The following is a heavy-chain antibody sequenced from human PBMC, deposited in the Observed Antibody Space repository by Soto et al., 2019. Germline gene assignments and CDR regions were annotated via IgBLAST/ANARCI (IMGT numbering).Heavy chain of an antibody. J-gene: IGHJ5*02. D-gene: IGHD6-19*01. V-gene: IGHV1-18*01. Sequence: ASVKVSCKASGYTFTSYGISWVRQAPGQGLEWMGWISAYNGNTNYAQKLQGRVTMTTDTSTSTAYMELRSLRSDDTAVYYCARDQWIAVAGTNWLDPWGQGTLVTVSS. CDR1: GYTFTSYG. CDR3: ARDQWIAVAGTNWLDP. CDR2: ISAYNGNT.